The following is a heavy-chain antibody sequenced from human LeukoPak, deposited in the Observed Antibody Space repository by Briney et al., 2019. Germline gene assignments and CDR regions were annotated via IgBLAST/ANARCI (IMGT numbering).Heavy chain of an antibody. CDR3: AREYYDSTDNWFDP. D-gene: IGHD3-22*01. CDR1: GGSISSGDYY. Sequence: PSQTLSLTCTVSGGSISSGDYYWSWIRQPPGKGLEWIGYIYYSGSTYYNPSLKSRVTISVDTSKNQFSLKLSSVTAGDTAVYYCAREYYDSTDNWFDPWGQGTLVTVSS. CDR2: IYYSGST. V-gene: IGHV4-30-4*01. J-gene: IGHJ5*02.